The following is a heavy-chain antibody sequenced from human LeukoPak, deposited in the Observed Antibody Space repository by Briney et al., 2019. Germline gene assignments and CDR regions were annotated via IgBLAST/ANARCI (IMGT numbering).Heavy chain of an antibody. CDR2: IYPGDSDT. J-gene: IGHJ4*02. V-gene: IGHV5-51*01. Sequence: GESLKISCKGSGYSFTSYWIGWVRQMPGKGLEWMGIIYPGDSDTRYSPSFQGQVTISADKSISTAYLQWSSLKASDTAMYYCARPSGLRYFDWLLPTGPFDYWGQGTLVTVSS. CDR1: GYSFTSYW. CDR3: ARPSGLRYFDWLLPTGPFDY. D-gene: IGHD3-9*01.